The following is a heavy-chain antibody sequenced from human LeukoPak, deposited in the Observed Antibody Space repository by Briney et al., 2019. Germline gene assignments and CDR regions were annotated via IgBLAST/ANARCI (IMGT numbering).Heavy chain of an antibody. V-gene: IGHV4-39*01. CDR1: GASISSSSYY. D-gene: IGHD3-3*01. Sequence: SETLSLTCTLSGASISSSSYYWGWLRQPPGKRLEWIGNIYYTGSTYYNPSLRSRVTISVDTSKNQVSLNLRSVTAADTAVYYCARRPRGLEWFFDYWGQGTLVTVSA. J-gene: IGHJ4*02. CDR3: ARRPRGLEWFFDY. CDR2: IYYTGST.